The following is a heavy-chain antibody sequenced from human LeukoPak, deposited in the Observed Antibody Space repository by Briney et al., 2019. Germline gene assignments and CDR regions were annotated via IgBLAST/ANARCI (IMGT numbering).Heavy chain of an antibody. J-gene: IGHJ4*02. CDR2: IRQDDSEK. CDR1: GFTFSDYW. Sequence: GGSLRLSCSASGFTFSDYWMMWVRQAPGKGLEWVGNIRQDDSEKNYVDSVKGRFTISRDSAKFLLYLQMNSLRAEDTAIYYCATDRKVGTWDPRFNYWGQGTLVTVSS. CDR3: ATDRKVGTWDPRFNY. D-gene: IGHD4-23*01. V-gene: IGHV3-7*01.